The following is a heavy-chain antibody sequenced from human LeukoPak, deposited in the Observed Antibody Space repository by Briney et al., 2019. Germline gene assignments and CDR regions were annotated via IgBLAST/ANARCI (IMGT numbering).Heavy chain of an antibody. CDR1: GFTFSSYN. J-gene: IGHJ4*02. D-gene: IGHD2-2*01. V-gene: IGHV3-21*01. CDR3: AGLVPAHF. CDR2: ISSSSSYI. Sequence: GGSLRLSCAASGFTFSSYNMNWVRQAPGKGLEWVSSISSSSSYIYYADSMKGRFTISRDDAKNSLYLQMNSLRAEDTAVYYCAGLVPAHFWGQGTLVTVSS.